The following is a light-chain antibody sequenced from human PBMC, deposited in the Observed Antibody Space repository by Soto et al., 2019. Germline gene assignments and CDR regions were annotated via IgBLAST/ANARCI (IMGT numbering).Light chain of an antibody. CDR2: EVN. Sequence: QSALTQPPSVSGSPGQSVTISCTGTSSDVGSYDRVSWYQQPPGTAPQLLIYEVNNRPSGVPDRFPGSKSGNTASLTIYGLQADDEGDCYCSSYPNTCALVFGGGTKLTVL. V-gene: IGLV2-18*02. CDR3: SSYPNTCALV. CDR1: SSDVGSYDR. J-gene: IGLJ3*02.